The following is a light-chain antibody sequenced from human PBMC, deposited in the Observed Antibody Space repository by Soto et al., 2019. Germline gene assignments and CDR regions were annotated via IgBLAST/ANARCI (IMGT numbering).Light chain of an antibody. J-gene: IGLJ2*01. Sequence: QSALTQPASVSGSPGQWIAISCTGTSSDVGGYNYVSWYQHYPGKAPKLIIYDVSNRPSGGSNHFSGSKSGNTASLTISGRQAADEAVDYCSSYTNDNTLDIGGGTKVTVL. CDR2: DVS. CDR3: SSYTNDNTLD. V-gene: IGLV2-14*03. CDR1: SSDVGGYNY.